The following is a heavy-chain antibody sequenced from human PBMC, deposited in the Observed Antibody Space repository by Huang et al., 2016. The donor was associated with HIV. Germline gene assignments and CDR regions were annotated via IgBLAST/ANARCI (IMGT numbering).Heavy chain of an antibody. CDR3: SPSGDDYFYFYMDV. CDR2: VRSKAFGGAS. V-gene: IGHV3-49*03. CDR1: GFISNDFA. J-gene: IGHJ6*03. D-gene: IGHD4-17*01. Sequence: QLVESGGDSVQSGRSLRLSCRGSGFISNDFAINWFRQSPRKGLEWIGFVRSKAFGGASKSAPSVKDRFTVSRDEAKNVAFLQMDNLQVDDTAIYYCSPSGDDYFYFYMDVWGNGTTVIVS.